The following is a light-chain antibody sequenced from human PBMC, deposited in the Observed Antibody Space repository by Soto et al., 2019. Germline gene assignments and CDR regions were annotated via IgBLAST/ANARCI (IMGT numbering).Light chain of an antibody. J-gene: IGKJ2*01. V-gene: IGKV1-39*01. Sequence: DIQMTQSPSSLSASVGDRVTITCRASQSITNNLNWYQQKPGKAPKLLIYAASNLENGVPSSFSGSGYVTDFTLTISRLQPEDFSTYYCQKTYSAPYSFGQGTKLEIK. CDR3: QKTYSAPYS. CDR1: QSITNN. CDR2: AAS.